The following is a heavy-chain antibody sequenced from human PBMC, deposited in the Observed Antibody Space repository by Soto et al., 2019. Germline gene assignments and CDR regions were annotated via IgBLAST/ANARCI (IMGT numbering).Heavy chain of an antibody. V-gene: IGHV3-74*01. CDR2: INSDGSST. CDR1: GFTFSSYW. J-gene: IGHJ6*02. D-gene: IGHD2-8*01. CDR3: ARDQDLMVYASYYYYYGMDV. Sequence: GGSLRLSCAASGFTFSSYWMHWVRQAPGKGLVWVSRINSDGSSTSYADSVKGRFTISRDNAKNTLYLQMNSLRAEDTAVYYCARDQDLMVYASYYYYYGMDVWGQGTTVTVSS.